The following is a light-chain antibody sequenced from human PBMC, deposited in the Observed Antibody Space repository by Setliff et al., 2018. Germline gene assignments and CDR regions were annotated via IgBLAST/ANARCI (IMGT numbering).Light chain of an antibody. J-gene: IGLJ1*01. CDR3: QVWDSRNDLNYV. CDR2: SDS. V-gene: IGLV3-21*04. CDR1: NIGSKG. Sequence: LTQPPSVSVAPGKTATITCGGNNIGSKGVHWYQQKPGQAPVLVIYSDSDRPSGIPERISGSKSGNTATLTISRVEAGDEADYYCQVWDSRNDLNYVFGTGTKVTVL.